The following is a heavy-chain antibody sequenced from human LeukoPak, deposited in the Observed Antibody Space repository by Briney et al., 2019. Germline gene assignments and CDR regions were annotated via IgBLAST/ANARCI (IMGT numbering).Heavy chain of an antibody. CDR2: IKQDGSEK. Sequence: GGSLRLSCAASGFTFSSYWMSWVRQAPGKGLEWVANIKQDGSEKYYVDSVKGRFTISRDNAKNSLYLQMNSLRAEDTAVYYCARDSRYYDILSPTDYWGQGTLVTVSS. D-gene: IGHD3-9*01. V-gene: IGHV3-7*03. CDR3: ARDSRYYDILSPTDY. J-gene: IGHJ4*02. CDR1: GFTFSSYW.